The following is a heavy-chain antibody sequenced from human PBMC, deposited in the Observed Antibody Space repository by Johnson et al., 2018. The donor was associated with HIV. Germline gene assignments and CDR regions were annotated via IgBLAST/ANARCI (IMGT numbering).Heavy chain of an antibody. CDR2: IKSQTDGGTT. J-gene: IGHJ3*02. Sequence: VQLVESGGGVVQPGRSLRLSCAASGFTFNNAWMSWVRQTPGKGLEWVGRIKSQTDGGTTDYAAPVKGRFTISRDDSKNTLYLQMNSLKTEDTAVYYCTTPRPNWGWNAFDIWGQGTMVTVSS. CDR1: GFTFNNAW. D-gene: IGHD7-27*01. V-gene: IGHV3-15*01. CDR3: TTPRPNWGWNAFDI.